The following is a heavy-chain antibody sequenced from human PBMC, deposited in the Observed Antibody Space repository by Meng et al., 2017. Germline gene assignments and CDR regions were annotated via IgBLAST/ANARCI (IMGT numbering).Heavy chain of an antibody. V-gene: IGHV3-20*01. Sequence: GAGVVPPGGSRGLSCAASGFTFSSYWMHWVRQAPGKGLEWVSGINWNGGSTGYADSVKGRFTISRDNAKNSLYLQMNSLRAEDTALYHCARDASIAADSVQIDPWGQGTLVTVSS. J-gene: IGHJ5*02. CDR2: INWNGGST. CDR1: GFTFSSYW. D-gene: IGHD6-25*01. CDR3: ARDASIAADSVQIDP.